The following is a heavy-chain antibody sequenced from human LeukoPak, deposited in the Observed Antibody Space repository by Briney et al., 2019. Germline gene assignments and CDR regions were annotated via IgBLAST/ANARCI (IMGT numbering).Heavy chain of an antibody. Sequence: GGSLRLSCAASGFTFDDYAMHWVRQAPGKGLEWVSGISWNSGSIGYADSVKGRFTISRDNSKNTLYLQMNSLRAEDTAVYYCAKIGSGSRRLHWGQGTLVTVSS. J-gene: IGHJ4*02. CDR3: AKIGSGSRRLH. D-gene: IGHD3-10*01. CDR1: GFTFDDYA. V-gene: IGHV3-9*01. CDR2: ISWNSGSI.